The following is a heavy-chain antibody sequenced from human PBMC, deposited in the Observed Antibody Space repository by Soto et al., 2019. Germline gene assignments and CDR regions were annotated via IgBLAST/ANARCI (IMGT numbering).Heavy chain of an antibody. CDR2: VYYTGST. CDR3: ARDRSNLPDLLDS. Sequence: QVQLQESGPGLVKPSQTLSLTCSVSGGSIISDEYYWTWIRQPPGGGLEWIGHVYYTGSTSYSPSLKSRLTISVDTSKNQFSLRLNSVSAADTAVYYCARDRSNLPDLLDSWGRGTLVTVSS. V-gene: IGHV4-30-4*01. CDR1: GGSIISDEYY. D-gene: IGHD1-1*01. J-gene: IGHJ4*02.